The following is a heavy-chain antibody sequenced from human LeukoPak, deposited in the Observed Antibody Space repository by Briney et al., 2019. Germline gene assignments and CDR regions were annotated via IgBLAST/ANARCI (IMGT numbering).Heavy chain of an antibody. Sequence: PSETLSLTCAVYGGSFSGYYWSWIRQPPGKGLEWIGEINHSGSTNYNPSLKSRVTISVDTSKNQFSLKLSSVTAADTAVYYCARGLTGLLVVVAANNWFDPWGQGTLVTVSS. CDR3: ARGLTGLLVVVAANNWFDP. J-gene: IGHJ5*02. CDR1: GGSFSGYY. D-gene: IGHD2-15*01. CDR2: INHSGST. V-gene: IGHV4-34*01.